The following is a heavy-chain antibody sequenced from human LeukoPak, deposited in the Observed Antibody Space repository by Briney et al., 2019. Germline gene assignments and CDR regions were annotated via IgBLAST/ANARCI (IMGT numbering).Heavy chain of an antibody. J-gene: IGHJ4*02. V-gene: IGHV3-7*03. CDR3: ARAGAAAKPYFDY. CDR2: IKQDGSDK. Sequence: GGSLRLSCAASGFTLSSYWMTWVRQAPGKGLEWVGNIKQDGSDKYYVDSVKGRFTISRDNAKNSLYLQMNSLRAEDTAVYYCARAGAAAKPYFDYWGQGTLVTVSS. D-gene: IGHD6-13*01. CDR1: GFTLSSYW.